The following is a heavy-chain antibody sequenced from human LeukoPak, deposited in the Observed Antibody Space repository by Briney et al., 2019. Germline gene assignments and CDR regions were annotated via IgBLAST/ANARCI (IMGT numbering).Heavy chain of an antibody. CDR2: INWNGGST. J-gene: IGHJ4*02. CDR3: ARVKGPIRILDY. V-gene: IGHV3-20*04. D-gene: IGHD3-16*01. CDR1: GFTFDDYG. Sequence: AGGSLRLSCAASGFTFDDYGMSWVRQAPGKGLEWVSGINWNGGSTGYAHSVKGRFTISRDNAKNSLYLQMNSLRAEDTALYYCARVKGPIRILDYWGQGTLVTVSS.